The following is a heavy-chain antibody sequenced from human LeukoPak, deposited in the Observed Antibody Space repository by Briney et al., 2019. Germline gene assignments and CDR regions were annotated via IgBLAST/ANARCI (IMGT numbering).Heavy chain of an antibody. CDR2: INPNSGVT. D-gene: IGHD5-12*01. V-gene: IGHV1-2*06. Sequence: ASLKVSCKASGYTFTGYYMHWVRQAPGQGLEWMGRINPNSGVTNYAQKFQGRFTMTRDNSISTAYLQLNSLRSDDTAADYCATAVDRDAFNRHFDYWGQGTLVTVSS. J-gene: IGHJ4*02. CDR3: ATAVDRDAFNRHFDY. CDR1: GYTFTGYY.